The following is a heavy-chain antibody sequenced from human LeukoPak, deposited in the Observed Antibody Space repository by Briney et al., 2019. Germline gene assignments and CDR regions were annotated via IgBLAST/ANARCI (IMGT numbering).Heavy chain of an antibody. CDR2: NRSSSSTI. D-gene: IGHD2-15*01. V-gene: IGHV3-48*04. Sequence: QPGGSLRVSCEASGFTFSSYSMNWVRQAPGKGLEWVSYNRSSSSTIYYADSVKGRFTISRDNAKNSLYLQMNSLRAEDTAVYYCARDRCSGGSCYGGATGAYWGQGTLVTVSS. J-gene: IGHJ4*02. CDR3: ARDRCSGGSCYGGATGAY. CDR1: GFTFSSYS.